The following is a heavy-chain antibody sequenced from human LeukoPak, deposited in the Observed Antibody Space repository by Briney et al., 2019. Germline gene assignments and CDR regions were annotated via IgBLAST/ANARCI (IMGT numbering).Heavy chain of an antibody. CDR3: ADRTSSIAALR. CDR2: IYETGHT. J-gene: IGHJ4*02. CDR1: GGSINNYY. Sequence: PSETLSLTCTVSGGSINNYYWSWIRQPPGEGLEWIAYIYETGHTGYNPSLKSRVTISVDTSKNQFSLKLSSVTAADTAVYYCADRTSSIAALRWGQGTLVTVSS. V-gene: IGHV4-4*08. D-gene: IGHD6-6*01.